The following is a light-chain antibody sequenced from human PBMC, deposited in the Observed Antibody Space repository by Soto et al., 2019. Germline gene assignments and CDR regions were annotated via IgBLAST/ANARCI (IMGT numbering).Light chain of an antibody. CDR1: QTIKNN. CDR2: DAV. CDR3: QHLRT. V-gene: IGKV3-11*01. J-gene: IGKJ5*01. Sequence: EIVLTQSPATLSLSPGERATLSCRASQTIKNNIAWYQKKVGQAPRLLIDDAVNRATGIPPRFSGSGSGTDFTLTISSLEPEDFAVYYCQHLRTFGQGTRLAIK.